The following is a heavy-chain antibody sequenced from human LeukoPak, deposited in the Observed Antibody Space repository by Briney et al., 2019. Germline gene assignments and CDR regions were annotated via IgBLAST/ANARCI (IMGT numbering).Heavy chain of an antibody. V-gene: IGHV3-7*01. Sequence: GGSLRLSCAASGFTFSSYWMSWVRQAPGKGLEWVANIKQDGSEKYYVDSVKGRFTISRDNSKNTLYLQMNSLRAEDTAVYYCARDDTMIVPGYFDYWGQGTLVTVSS. CDR2: IKQDGSEK. CDR1: GFTFSSYW. CDR3: ARDDTMIVPGYFDY. J-gene: IGHJ4*02. D-gene: IGHD3-22*01.